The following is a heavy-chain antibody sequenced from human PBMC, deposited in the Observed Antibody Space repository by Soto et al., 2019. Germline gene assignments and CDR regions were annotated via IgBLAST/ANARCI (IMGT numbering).Heavy chain of an antibody. V-gene: IGHV4-4*02. Sequence: QVQLQESGPGLVKPSGTLSLTCAVSGGSISSTNWWSWVRQPPGKGLEWIGEIYHSGSTNYNPSLKSRGTISVDKSKSQFPLKLSSVAAADTAVYYCARVIATAVHWFDPSGQGTLVTVSS. CDR1: GGSISSTNW. D-gene: IGHD6-13*01. J-gene: IGHJ5*02. CDR2: IYHSGST. CDR3: ARVIATAVHWFDP.